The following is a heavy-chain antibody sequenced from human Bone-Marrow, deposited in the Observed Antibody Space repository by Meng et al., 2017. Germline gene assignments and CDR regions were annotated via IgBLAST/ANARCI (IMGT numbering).Heavy chain of an antibody. CDR1: GYTFTSYA. D-gene: IGHD1-14*01. CDR3: ARDPNQDAFDI. V-gene: IGHV1-3*01. CDR2: INAGNGNT. Sequence: QVQLVQSGAEVKKPGASAKASCKASGYTFTSYAMHWVRQAPGQRLEWMGWINAGNGNTKYSQKFQGRVTITRDTSASTAYMELSSLRSEDTAVYYCARDPNQDAFDIWGQGTMVTVSS. J-gene: IGHJ3*02.